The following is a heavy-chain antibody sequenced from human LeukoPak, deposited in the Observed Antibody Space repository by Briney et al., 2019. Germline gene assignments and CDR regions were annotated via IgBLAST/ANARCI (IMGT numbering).Heavy chain of an antibody. Sequence: SETLSLTCAVYGGSFSGYYWSWIRQPAGKGLEWIGRIYTSGSTNYNPSLKSRVTISVDTSKNQFSLKLSSVTAADTAVYYCVRHDYVSGTPPNWGQGTLVTVSS. CDR2: IYTSGST. CDR3: VRHDYVSGTPPN. J-gene: IGHJ4*02. CDR1: GGSFSGYY. D-gene: IGHD3-16*01. V-gene: IGHV4-59*10.